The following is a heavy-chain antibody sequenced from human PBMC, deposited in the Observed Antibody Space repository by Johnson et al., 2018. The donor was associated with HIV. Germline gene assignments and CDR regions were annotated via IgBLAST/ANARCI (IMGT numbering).Heavy chain of an antibody. D-gene: IGHD5-12*01. Sequence: QLVESGGGLVKPGGSLRLSCVASGFTFDDYGMTWVRQAQGKGLEWVSGINWNGGSTGYADSVKGRFTIYRENAKNSLYLQMNSLRVEDTALYYCARARVVATNPSDAFDIWVQGTMVTVAS. CDR3: ARARVVATNPSDAFDI. J-gene: IGHJ3*02. CDR1: GFTFDDYG. V-gene: IGHV3-20*04. CDR2: INWNGGST.